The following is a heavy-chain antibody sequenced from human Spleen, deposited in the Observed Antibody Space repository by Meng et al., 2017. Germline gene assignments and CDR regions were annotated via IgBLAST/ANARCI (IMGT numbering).Heavy chain of an antibody. D-gene: IGHD4-11*01. J-gene: IGHJ4*02. CDR2: INHSGST. CDR1: GGSFGDYY. CDR3: ARGPTTMAHDFDY. V-gene: IGHV4-34*01. Sequence: QLQLQPWCAGLLKPSETLSLTCVVSGGSFGDYYWSWIRQPPGKGLEWIGEINHSGSTNYNPSLESRATISVDTSQNNLSLKLSSVTAADSAVYYCARGPTTMAHDFDYWGQGTLVTVSS.